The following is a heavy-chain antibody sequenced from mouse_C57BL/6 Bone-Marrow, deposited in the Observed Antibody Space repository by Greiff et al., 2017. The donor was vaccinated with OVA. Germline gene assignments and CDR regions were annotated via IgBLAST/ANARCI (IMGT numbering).Heavy chain of an antibody. CDR2: INPSTGGT. D-gene: IGHD2-2*01. J-gene: IGHJ3*01. Sequence: VQLKQSGPELVKPGASVKISCKASGYSFTGYYMNWVKQSPEKSLEWIGEINPSTGGTTYNQKFKAKATLTVDKSSSTAYMQLKSLTSEDSAVYYCARGGYDERVWFAYWGQGTLVTASA. CDR1: GYSFTGYY. V-gene: IGHV1-42*01. CDR3: ARGGYDERVWFAY.